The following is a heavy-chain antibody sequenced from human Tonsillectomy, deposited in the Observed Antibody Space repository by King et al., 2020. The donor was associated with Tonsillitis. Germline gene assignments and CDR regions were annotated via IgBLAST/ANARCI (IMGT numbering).Heavy chain of an antibody. J-gene: IGHJ5*02. CDR1: GFTFSSYS. D-gene: IGHD3-3*01. Sequence: VQLVESGGGLVKPGGSLRLSCAASGFTFSSYSMNWVRQAPGKGLEWGSSTSSSSSYIYYADSVKGRFTLSRGNAKNLLYMQMNSLRAEDTAVYYCARGSRFLEWLLFQVAPPRFDPWGQGTLVTVSS. CDR2: TSSSSSYI. CDR3: ARGSRFLEWLLFQVAPPRFDP. V-gene: IGHV3-21*01.